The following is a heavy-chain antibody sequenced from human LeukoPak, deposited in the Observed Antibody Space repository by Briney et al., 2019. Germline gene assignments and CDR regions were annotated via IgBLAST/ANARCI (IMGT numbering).Heavy chain of an antibody. D-gene: IGHD3-22*01. J-gene: IGHJ5*02. V-gene: IGHV4-34*01. CDR2: INHSGST. Sequence: PSETLALTCAVYGGSFSGYYWSWIRQPPGKGLEWIGEINHSGSTNYNPSLKSRVTTSVDTSKNQFSLKLSSVTAADTAVYYCARPYYYDSSIYDAFDPWGQGTLVIVSS. CDR3: ARPYYYDSSIYDAFDP. CDR1: GGSFSGYY.